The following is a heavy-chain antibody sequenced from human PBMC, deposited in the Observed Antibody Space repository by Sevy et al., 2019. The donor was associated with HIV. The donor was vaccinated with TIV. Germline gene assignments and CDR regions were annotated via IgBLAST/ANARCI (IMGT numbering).Heavy chain of an antibody. D-gene: IGHD2-8*01. CDR1: GFTFTNYW. CDR3: TRDMYGIDY. CDR2: VDNDGSGT. J-gene: IGHJ4*02. Sequence: GGSLRLSCAASGFTFTNYWMHWVRQAPGKGLVWVSRVDNDGSGTNYADSVKGRFTISRDNAKNTLYLQMNSLRAEDTAVYDCTRDMYGIDYWGQGTLVTVSS. V-gene: IGHV3-74*01.